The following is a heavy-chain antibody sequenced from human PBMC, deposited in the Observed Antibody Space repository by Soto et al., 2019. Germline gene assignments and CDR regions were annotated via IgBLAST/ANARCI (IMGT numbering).Heavy chain of an antibody. D-gene: IGHD2-2*01. J-gene: IGHJ4*02. CDR3: ARILTLPRPSSTPVDYFDY. Sequence: EVQLVESGGGVVQPGGSLRLSCAASGFTVSSNYMSWVRQAPGTGLEWVSVIYSGGSTYYADSVKGRFTISRYNSKNTLYLQMNRLRAEDTAVYYCARILTLPRPSSTPVDYFDYWGQGTLVTVSS. CDR1: GFTVSSNY. CDR2: IYSGGST. V-gene: IGHV3-66*01.